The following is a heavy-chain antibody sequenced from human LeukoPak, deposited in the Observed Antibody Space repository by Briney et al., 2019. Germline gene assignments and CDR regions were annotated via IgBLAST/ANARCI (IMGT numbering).Heavy chain of an antibody. CDR1: GFIFSSYA. CDR2: ISSSSSYI. CDR3: AKDLHGELPHYEY. J-gene: IGHJ4*02. D-gene: IGHD3-10*01. V-gene: IGHV3-21*01. Sequence: GGSLRLSCAASGFIFSSYAMNWVRQAPGKGLEWVSSISSSSSYIYYEDSVKGRFTISRDNAKNSLYLQMNSLRAEDTAVYYCAKDLHGELPHYEYWGQGALVTVSS.